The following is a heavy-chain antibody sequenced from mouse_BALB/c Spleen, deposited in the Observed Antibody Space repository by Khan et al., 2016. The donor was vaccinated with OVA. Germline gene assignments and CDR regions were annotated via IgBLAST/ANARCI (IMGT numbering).Heavy chain of an antibody. CDR3: ERSISWSKGDCYAMDY. D-gene: IGHD2-10*02. Sequence: EVELVESGGDLVKPGGSLKLSCAASGFTFSSYGMSWVRQTPDKRLEWVATISSCGHYTYFPDSVRGRFTISRDNAKNTLYLQMSSLKSEDTAMYYCERSISWSKGDCYAMDYWGQGTSVTVSS. CDR1: GFTFSSYG. V-gene: IGHV5-6*01. CDR2: ISSCGHYT. J-gene: IGHJ4*01.